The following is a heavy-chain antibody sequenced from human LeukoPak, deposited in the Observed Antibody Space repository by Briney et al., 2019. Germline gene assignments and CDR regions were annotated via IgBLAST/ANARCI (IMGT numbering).Heavy chain of an antibody. CDR1: GDSITSGGYY. CDR3: ARMIGDDAFDI. V-gene: IGHV4-39*01. CDR2: IYYSGTT. Sequence: SETLSLTCTVSGDSITSGGYYWSWIRQPPGKGLEWIGTIYYSGTTYYNPSLKSRVTISVDTSRNQFSLKLSSVTATDTAVYYCARMIGDDAFDIWGQGTMVTVSS. J-gene: IGHJ3*02. D-gene: IGHD3-22*01.